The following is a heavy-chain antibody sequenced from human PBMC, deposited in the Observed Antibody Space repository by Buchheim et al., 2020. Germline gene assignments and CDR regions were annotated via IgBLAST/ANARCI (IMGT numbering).Heavy chain of an antibody. Sequence: VQLVQSGAEVKKPGASVKVSCKASGYTFTSYYMHWVRQAPGQGLEWMGIIYPGDSDTRYSPSFQGQVTISADKSISTAYLQWSSLKASDTAMYYCARRGGVKYYDFWSGYISWGQGTL. CDR2: IYPGDSDT. CDR1: GYTFTSYY. V-gene: IGHV5-51*01. D-gene: IGHD3-3*01. J-gene: IGHJ5*02. CDR3: ARRGGVKYYDFWSGYIS.